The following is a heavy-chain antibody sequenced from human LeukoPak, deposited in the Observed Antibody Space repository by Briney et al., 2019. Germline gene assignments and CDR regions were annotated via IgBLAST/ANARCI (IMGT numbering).Heavy chain of an antibody. CDR2: ISAYNGNT. D-gene: IGHD3-10*01. Sequence: GASVKVSCKASGYTFTSYGISWVRQAPGQGLEWMGWISAYNGNTNYGKKLQGRATMTTDTSTSTAYMELRSLRSDDTAVYYCARGALTMDRSFDPWGQGTLVTVSS. J-gene: IGHJ5*02. CDR1: GYTFTSYG. CDR3: ARGALTMDRSFDP. V-gene: IGHV1-18*01.